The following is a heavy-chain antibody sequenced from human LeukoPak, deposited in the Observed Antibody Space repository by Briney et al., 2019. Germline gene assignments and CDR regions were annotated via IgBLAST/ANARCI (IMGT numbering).Heavy chain of an antibody. Sequence: TAGCMSPACLPSTCSFSTYSMNWVRQVPGKVLEWVSYISSSSSTIYYADSVKGRFTNSRDNAKNSLYLQMNSLRDEDTAVYYCAREGAYFDYWGQGTLVTVSS. J-gene: IGHJ4*02. CDR1: TCSFSTYS. CDR2: ISSSSSTI. CDR3: AREGAYFDY. V-gene: IGHV3-48*02. D-gene: IGHD3-16*01.